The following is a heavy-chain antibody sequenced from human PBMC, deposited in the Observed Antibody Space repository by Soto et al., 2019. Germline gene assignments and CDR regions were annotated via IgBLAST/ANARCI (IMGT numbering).Heavy chain of an antibody. D-gene: IGHD3-22*01. CDR3: ARDRSYYYDSSGYSPSGAFDI. Sequence: SETLSLTCAVYGGSFSGYYWSWIRQPPGKGLEWIGEINHSGSTNYNPSLKSRVTISVDTSKNQFSLKLSSVTAADTAVYYCARDRSYYYDSSGYSPSGAFDIWGQGTMVTVSS. CDR1: GGSFSGYY. CDR2: INHSGST. J-gene: IGHJ3*02. V-gene: IGHV4-34*01.